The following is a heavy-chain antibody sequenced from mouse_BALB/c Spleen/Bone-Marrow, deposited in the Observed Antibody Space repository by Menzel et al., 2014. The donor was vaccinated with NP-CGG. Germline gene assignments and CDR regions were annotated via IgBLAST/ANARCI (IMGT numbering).Heavy chain of an antibody. CDR2: IRNKANGYTT. CDR1: GFTFTDYY. V-gene: IGHV7-3*02. Sequence: DVKLVESGGGLVQPGGSLRLSCAPSGFTFTDYYMNWVRQPPGKALEWLGFIRNKANGYTTESSASVKGRFTISRDNSQSILYLQMNALRAEDSATYYFTRDIGGITLDYWGQGTTLTVSS. J-gene: IGHJ2*01. D-gene: IGHD1-1*01. CDR3: TRDIGGITLDY.